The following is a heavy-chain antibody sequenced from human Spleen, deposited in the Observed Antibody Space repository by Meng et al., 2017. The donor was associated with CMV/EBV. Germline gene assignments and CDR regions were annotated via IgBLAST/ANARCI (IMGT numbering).Heavy chain of an antibody. D-gene: IGHD3-10*01. J-gene: IGHJ4*02. V-gene: IGHV4-34*01. CDR2: IHHSGST. Sequence: SETLSLTCAVYGGSFSGYYWSWIRQPPGKGLEWIGEIHHSGSTSYNPSLKSRVTISLDTSKNQFSLKLSSVTAADTAVYHCARLTMVRGVIPKYYFDYWGQGTLVTVSS. CDR3: ARLTMVRGVIPKYYFDY. CDR1: GGSFSGYY.